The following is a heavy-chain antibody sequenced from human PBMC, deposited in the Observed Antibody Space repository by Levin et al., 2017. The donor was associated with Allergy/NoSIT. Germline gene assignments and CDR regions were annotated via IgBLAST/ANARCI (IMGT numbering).Heavy chain of an antibody. J-gene: IGHJ4*02. V-gene: IGHV3-74*01. CDR2: INSDGSNT. CDR1: GFTFSNYW. D-gene: IGHD2-2*01. CDR3: ARGGCSSTRCLDN. Sequence: LSLTCAASGFTFSNYWMHWVRQAPGKGLVWVSHINSDGSNTNYADSVKGRFTISRDNAKNTLYLQMNSLRDEDTAVYYCARGGCSSTRCLDNWGQGPLVTVSP.